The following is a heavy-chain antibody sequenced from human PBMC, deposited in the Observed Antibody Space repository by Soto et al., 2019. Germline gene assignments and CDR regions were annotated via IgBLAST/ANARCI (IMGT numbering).Heavy chain of an antibody. CDR2: IITLFGTA. D-gene: IGHD4-17*01. V-gene: IGHV1-69*01. J-gene: IGHJ4*02. CDR3: AREVGYGDLSAALLD. Sequence: VQLMQSGAEVKQPGSSVKVSCKASGGTFSSHSINWVRQAPGQGLEWMGGIITLFGTANYAQNFPGRVTITADQSTSTAYMELNSLRSDDTAVYYCAREVGYGDLSAALLDWGQGTLGTVSS. CDR1: GGTFSSHS.